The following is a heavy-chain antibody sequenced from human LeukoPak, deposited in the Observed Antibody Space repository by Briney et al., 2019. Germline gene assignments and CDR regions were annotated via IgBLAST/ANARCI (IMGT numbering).Heavy chain of an antibody. CDR2: IYHSGST. D-gene: IGHD6-19*01. Sequence: SETLSLTCAVSGGSISSSNWWSWVRQPPGKGLEWIGEIYHSGSTNYNPSLKSRVTISVDTSKNQFSLKLSSVTAADTAVYYCARGGWARDLDYWGQGTLVTVSS. V-gene: IGHV4-4*02. J-gene: IGHJ4*02. CDR3: ARGGWARDLDY. CDR1: GGSISSSNW.